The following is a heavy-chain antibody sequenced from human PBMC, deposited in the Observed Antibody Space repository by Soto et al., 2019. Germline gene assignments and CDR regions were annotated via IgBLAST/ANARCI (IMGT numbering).Heavy chain of an antibody. J-gene: IGHJ4*02. CDR1: GGSISSGGYY. Sequence: SETLSLTCTVSGGSISSGGYYWSWIRQHPGKGLEWIGYIYYSGNTYYNPSLRSRITISVDTSKNQFSLKLSSVTAADTAVYYCARDADLYYDILTGYPGHFDYWGQGTLVTVSS. D-gene: IGHD3-9*01. V-gene: IGHV4-31*03. CDR3: ARDADLYYDILTGYPGHFDY. CDR2: IYYSGNT.